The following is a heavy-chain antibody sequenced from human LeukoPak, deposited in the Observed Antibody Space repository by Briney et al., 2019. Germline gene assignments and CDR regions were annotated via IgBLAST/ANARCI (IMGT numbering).Heavy chain of an antibody. Sequence: SETLSLICTVSGGSISSFYWSWIRQPPGKGLEWIGYMYNSGSTNYNPSLRSRVTISVDTSKNQFSLKLSSVTAANTAVYYCARYDVKGGRYDYFDYWGQGTLVTVSS. D-gene: IGHD6-19*01. CDR2: MYNSGST. V-gene: IGHV4-59*01. CDR1: GGSISSFY. J-gene: IGHJ4*02. CDR3: ARYDVKGGRYDYFDY.